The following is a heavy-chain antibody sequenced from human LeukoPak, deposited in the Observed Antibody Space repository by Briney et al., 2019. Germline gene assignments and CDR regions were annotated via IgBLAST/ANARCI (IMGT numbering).Heavy chain of an antibody. D-gene: IGHD2-2*03. CDR2: IYYSGST. Sequence: NASETLSLTCTVSGGSISSGGYYWSWIRQHPGKGLEWIGYIYYSGSTYYNPSLKSRVTISVDTSKNQFSLKLSSVTAADTAVYYCARADGYCSSTSCYGPNWFDPWGQGTLVTVSS. CDR3: ARADGYCSSTSCYGPNWFDP. V-gene: IGHV4-31*03. J-gene: IGHJ5*02. CDR1: GGSISSGGYY.